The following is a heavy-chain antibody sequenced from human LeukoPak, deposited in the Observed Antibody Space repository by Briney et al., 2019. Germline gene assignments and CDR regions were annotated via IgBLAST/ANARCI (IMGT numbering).Heavy chain of an antibody. D-gene: IGHD1-26*01. J-gene: IGHJ4*02. Sequence: PTETLSLTCAVHGGSFSGYYWSWIPQPPGKGLERIGEIYHSGSTNYNPSLKSRVTISVDTSKNQFSLKLSSVTAADTAVYYCARVGIVRACFYWGQGTLVTVSS. CDR2: IYHSGST. CDR3: ARVGIVRACFY. CDR1: GGSFSGYY. V-gene: IGHV4-34*01.